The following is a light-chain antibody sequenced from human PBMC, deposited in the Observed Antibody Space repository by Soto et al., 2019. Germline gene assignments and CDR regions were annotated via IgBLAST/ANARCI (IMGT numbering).Light chain of an antibody. J-gene: IGKJ3*01. Sequence: EIVLTQSPGTLSWSPGERATLSCRASQSVSRTYLAWYQQKPVQAPRLLIYATSSRATGIPDRFSGSGSGTDFTLTISRLEPEDSAVYYCHQYIGAPWAFGPGTKVDIK. CDR3: HQYIGAPWA. CDR2: ATS. CDR1: QSVSRTY. V-gene: IGKV3-20*01.